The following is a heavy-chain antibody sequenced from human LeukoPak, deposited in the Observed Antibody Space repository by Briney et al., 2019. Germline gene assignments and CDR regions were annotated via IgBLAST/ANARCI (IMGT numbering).Heavy chain of an antibody. V-gene: IGHV3-9*01. CDR2: ISWNSGSI. CDR3: AGQSIAVAGPSGEAFDI. Sequence: SLRLSCAASGFTFDDYAMHWVRQAPGKGLEWVSGISWNSGSIGYADSVKGRFTISRDNAKNSLYLQMNSLRAEDTALYYCAGQSIAVAGPSGEAFDIWGQGTMVTVSS. J-gene: IGHJ3*02. CDR1: GFTFDDYA. D-gene: IGHD6-19*01.